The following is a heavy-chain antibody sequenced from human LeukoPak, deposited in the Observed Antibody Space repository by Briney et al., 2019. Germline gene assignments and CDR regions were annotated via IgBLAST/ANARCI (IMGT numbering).Heavy chain of an antibody. CDR1: GGSVSSYY. CDR2: MSYSGRT. D-gene: IGHD3-22*01. CDR3: ARAPPYYYDSSGQY. Sequence: SETLSLTCTVSGGSVSSYYWSWIRQTPEKGLEWIGYMSYSGRTDYGPSLKSRVTMSVDTSKNQFSLKMSYVTAADTGVYYCARAPPYYYDSSGQYWGQGTLVTVSS. V-gene: IGHV4-59*02. J-gene: IGHJ4*02.